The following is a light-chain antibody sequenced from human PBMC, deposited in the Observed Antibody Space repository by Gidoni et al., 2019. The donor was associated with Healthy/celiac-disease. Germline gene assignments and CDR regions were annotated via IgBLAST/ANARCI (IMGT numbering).Light chain of an antibody. Sequence: QSVLTQPPSASGTPGPRVTISCSGSSSNIGSNYVYWYQQLPGTAPKLLIYRNNQRPSGVPDRFSVSKSGTSASLAISGLRSEDEADYYCAAWDDSLSGWVFGGGTKLTV. CDR2: RNN. J-gene: IGLJ3*02. CDR1: SSNIGSNY. CDR3: AAWDDSLSGWV. V-gene: IGLV1-47*01.